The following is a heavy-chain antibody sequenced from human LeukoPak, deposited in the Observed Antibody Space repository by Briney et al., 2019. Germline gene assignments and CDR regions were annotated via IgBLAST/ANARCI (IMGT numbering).Heavy chain of an antibody. CDR1: GFTLNSYE. D-gene: IGHD3-10*02. J-gene: IGHJ6*04. Sequence: PGESLTPSCSASGFTLNSYEMQWVGPAAGRELAGVSYINSSYSTIYYADPVEGRFTITRDNAKNTLYLQMNSLRAEDTAVYYCAEHGITMIGGVWGKGTTVTISS. CDR3: AEHGITMIGGV. CDR2: INSSYSTI. V-gene: IGHV3-48*03.